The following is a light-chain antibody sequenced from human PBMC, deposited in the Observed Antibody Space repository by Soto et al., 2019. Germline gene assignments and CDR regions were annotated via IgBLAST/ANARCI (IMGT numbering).Light chain of an antibody. CDR2: DNT. J-gene: IGLJ1*01. CDR1: NSKIGAGYD. CDR3: QSYDSSLSGYV. Sequence: QSLLTQPPSVSGAPGQRVTISCTGSNSKIGAGYDVNWYQQLPGKAPKLLIYDNTNRPSGVPDRFSGSKSGTSASLAITGLQAEDEADYYCQSYDSSLSGYVFGTGTKVTVL. V-gene: IGLV1-40*01.